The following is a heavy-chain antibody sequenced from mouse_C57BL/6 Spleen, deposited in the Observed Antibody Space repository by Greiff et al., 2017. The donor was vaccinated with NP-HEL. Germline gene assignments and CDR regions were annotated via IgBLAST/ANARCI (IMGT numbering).Heavy chain of an antibody. Sequence: EVKLMESEGGLVQPGSSMKLSCTASGFTFSDYYMAWVRQVPEKGLEWVANINYDGSSTYYLDSLKSRFIISRDNAKNILYLQMSSLKSEDTATYYCAREGSYFFDYWGQGTTLTVSS. J-gene: IGHJ2*01. CDR2: INYDGSST. CDR3: AREGSYFFDY. CDR1: GFTFSDYY. V-gene: IGHV5-16*01.